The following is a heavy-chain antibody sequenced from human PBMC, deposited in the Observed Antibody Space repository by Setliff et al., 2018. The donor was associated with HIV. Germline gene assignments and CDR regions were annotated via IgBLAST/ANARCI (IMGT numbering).Heavy chain of an antibody. CDR1: GFTFSSYG. V-gene: IGHV3-30*02. J-gene: IGHJ4*02. Sequence: SCAASGFTFSSYGMHWVRQAPGKGLEWVAFIRYDGSNKYYADSVKGRFTISRDNSKNTLYLQVNSLRAEDTAVYYCAKNGLLELYYFDYWGQGTLVTVSS. CDR3: AKNGLLELYYFDY. CDR2: IRYDGSNK. D-gene: IGHD3-22*01.